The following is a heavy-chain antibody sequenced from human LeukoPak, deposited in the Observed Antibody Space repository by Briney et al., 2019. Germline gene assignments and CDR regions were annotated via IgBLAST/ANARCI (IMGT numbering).Heavy chain of an antibody. D-gene: IGHD2/OR15-2a*01. CDR3: PRDLKDSTHFDY. CDR1: GYTFTSYA. CDR2: INAGNGNT. Sequence: ASVKVSCKASGYTFTSYAMHWVRQAPGQRLEWMGWINAGNGNTKYSQKFQGRVTITRDTSASTAYMGLSSLRSEDTAVYYCPRDLKDSTHFDYWGQGTLVTVSS. J-gene: IGHJ4*02. V-gene: IGHV1-3*01.